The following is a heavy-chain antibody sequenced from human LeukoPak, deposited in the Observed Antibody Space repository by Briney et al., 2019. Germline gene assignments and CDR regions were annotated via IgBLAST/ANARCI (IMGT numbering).Heavy chain of an antibody. CDR1: GYTFTSYG. CDR2: INTNTGNP. V-gene: IGHV7-4-1*02. Sequence: ASVKVSCKASGYTFTSYGISWVRQAPGQGLEWMGWINTNTGNPTYAQGFTGRFVFSLDTSVSTAYLQISSLKAEETAVYYCAREEVAATQGYYYYYMDVWAKGPRSPSP. J-gene: IGHJ6*03. CDR3: AREEVAATQGYYYYYMDV. D-gene: IGHD2-15*01.